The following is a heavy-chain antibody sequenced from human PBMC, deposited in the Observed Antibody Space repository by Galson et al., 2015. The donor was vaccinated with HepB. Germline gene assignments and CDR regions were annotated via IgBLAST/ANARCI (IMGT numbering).Heavy chain of an antibody. D-gene: IGHD3-22*01. V-gene: IGHV3-53*01. Sequence: SLRLSCAASGFTVSSNYMSWVRQAPGKGLEWVSVIYSGGSTYYADSVKGRFTISRDNSKNTLYLQMNSLRAEDTAVYYCAREKRRWVSSGYSHYWYFDLWGRGTLVTVSS. CDR3: AREKRRWVSSGYSHYWYFDL. CDR1: GFTVSSNY. J-gene: IGHJ2*01. CDR2: IYSGGST.